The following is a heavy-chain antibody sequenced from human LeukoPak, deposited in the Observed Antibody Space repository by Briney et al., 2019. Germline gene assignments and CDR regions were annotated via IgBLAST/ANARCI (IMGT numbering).Heavy chain of an antibody. CDR2: IYPGDSDT. D-gene: IGHD6-13*01. CDR3: ARHYESGIAAADNWFDP. V-gene: IGHV5-51*01. Sequence: GESLKISCKGSGYSFTSYWIGWGRQMPGKGLEWMGIIYPGDSDTRYSPSFQGQVTISADKSISTAYLQWGSLKASDTAMYYCARHYESGIAAADNWFDPWGQGTLVTVSS. J-gene: IGHJ5*02. CDR1: GYSFTSYW.